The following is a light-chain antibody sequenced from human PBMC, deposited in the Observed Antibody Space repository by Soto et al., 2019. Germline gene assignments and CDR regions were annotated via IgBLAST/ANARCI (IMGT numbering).Light chain of an antibody. CDR1: QSVSSN. J-gene: IGKJ1*01. Sequence: EIVMTQSPATLSVSPGERATLSCRASQSVSSNLAWYQQKPGQAPRLLIYGASTRATGIPARFSGSGSGTELTLTISSLQSEDFAVYYCQLYNNWPFSSWTVGQVTKVEIK. CDR3: QLYNNWPFSSWT. CDR2: GAS. V-gene: IGKV3-15*01.